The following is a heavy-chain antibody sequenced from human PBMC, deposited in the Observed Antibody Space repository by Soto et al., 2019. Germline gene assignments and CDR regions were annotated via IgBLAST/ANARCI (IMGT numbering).Heavy chain of an antibody. CDR1: GFTFISYS. D-gene: IGHD6-19*01. Sequence: GGSMRLSCAASGFTFISYSMNWVRQAPGKGLEWVSSISSSSSYIYYADSVKGRFTISRDNAKNSLYLQMNSLRAEDTAVYYCARVAGFYYFDYWGQGTLVTASS. CDR3: ARVAGFYYFDY. CDR2: ISSSSSYI. J-gene: IGHJ4*02. V-gene: IGHV3-21*01.